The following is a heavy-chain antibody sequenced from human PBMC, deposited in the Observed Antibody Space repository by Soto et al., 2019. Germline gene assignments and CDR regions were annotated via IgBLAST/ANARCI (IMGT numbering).Heavy chain of an antibody. J-gene: IGHJ5*02. D-gene: IGHD3-10*01. CDR1: GYTINNYD. CDR3: AREVVIIVREVIRTNNWFDT. CDR2: ISARTGYT. V-gene: IGHV1-18*01. Sequence: QVQLVQSGAEVKKPGASVKVTCKASGYTINNYDFMWVRQPPGQGLEWMGWISARTGYTNYAQKFQGRVTMTTDTSTSTAYMELRSLTSDDTAVYFCAREVVIIVREVIRTNNWFDTWGQGTLVTVSS.